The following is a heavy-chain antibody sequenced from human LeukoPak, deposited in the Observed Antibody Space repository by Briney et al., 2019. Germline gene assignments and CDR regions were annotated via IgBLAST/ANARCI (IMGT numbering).Heavy chain of an antibody. CDR1: GGSISGYY. Sequence: SETLSLTCTVSGGSISGYYWSWIRQPPGKGLEWIGNIYYSGSTNYNPSLRSRVTISVDTSKNQFSLELNSVTAADTAVYYCARHGVAGNTFDYWGQGTLVTVSS. V-gene: IGHV4-59*08. D-gene: IGHD6-19*01. CDR3: ARHGVAGNTFDY. CDR2: IYYSGST. J-gene: IGHJ4*02.